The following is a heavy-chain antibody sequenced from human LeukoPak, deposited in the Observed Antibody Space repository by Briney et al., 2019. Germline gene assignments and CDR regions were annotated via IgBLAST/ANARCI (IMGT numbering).Heavy chain of an antibody. CDR1: GGTFSSYA. V-gene: IGHV1-69*05. CDR3: ARDRDYYGSDFDY. CDR2: IIPIFGTA. Sequence: SVKVSCKASGGTFSSYAISWVRQAPGQGLEWMGGIIPIFGTANYAQKLQGRVTMTTDTSTSTAYMELRSLRSDDTAVYYCARDRDYYGSDFDYWGQGTLVTVSS. D-gene: IGHD3-10*01. J-gene: IGHJ4*02.